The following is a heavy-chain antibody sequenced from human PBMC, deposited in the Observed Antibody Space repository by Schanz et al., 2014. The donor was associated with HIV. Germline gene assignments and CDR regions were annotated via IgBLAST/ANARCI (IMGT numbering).Heavy chain of an antibody. Sequence: EVQLVESGGGLVKPGGSLRLSCAVSGITFSGFTFSNYGMHWVRQPPGKGLEMVANMNQDGSRKYYVDSVKGRFTISRDNARDTLYLQMNSLRAEDMAVYYCARGNYFDLWGRGTLVTVSS. CDR2: MNQDGSRK. V-gene: IGHV3-7*01. CDR3: ARGNYFDL. J-gene: IGHJ2*01. CDR1: GITFSGFTFSNYG.